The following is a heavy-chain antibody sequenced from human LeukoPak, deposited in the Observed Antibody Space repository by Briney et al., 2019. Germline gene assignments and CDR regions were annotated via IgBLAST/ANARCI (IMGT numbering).Heavy chain of an antibody. CDR2: IHTGGTT. D-gene: IGHD3-10*01. CDR3: ARVWFGYFFQ. Sequence: GGSLRLSCVAPGFDISYNYVGWVRQAPGKGLEWVSVIHTGGTTHYADSVKGRFTISKDTSNNTVYLQMNSVTVEDTAVYYCARVWFGYFFQWGQGALVIVSS. J-gene: IGHJ4*02. CDR1: GFDISYNY. V-gene: IGHV3-53*01.